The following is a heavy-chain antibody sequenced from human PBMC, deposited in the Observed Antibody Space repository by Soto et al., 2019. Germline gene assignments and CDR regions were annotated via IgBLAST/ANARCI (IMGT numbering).Heavy chain of an antibody. J-gene: IGHJ6*02. D-gene: IGHD3-10*01. CDR2: IIPIFGTA. Sequence: GASVKVSCKASGGTFSSYAISWVRQAPGQGLEWMGGIIPIFGTANYAQKFQGRVTITADESTSTAYMELSSLRSEDTAVYYCARDLFEMVRGVTPNYYYYGMDVWGQGTTVTVSS. V-gene: IGHV1-69*13. CDR3: ARDLFEMVRGVTPNYYYYGMDV. CDR1: GGTFSSYA.